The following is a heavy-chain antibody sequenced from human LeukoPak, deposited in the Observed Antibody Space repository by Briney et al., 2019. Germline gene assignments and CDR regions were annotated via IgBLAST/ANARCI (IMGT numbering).Heavy chain of an antibody. V-gene: IGHV3-49*04. CDR3: TRVGYCSTTSCYWFGY. Sequence: GGSLRLSCTASGFTFGDYAMSWVRQAPGKGLECVGFIRSKTYGGTTKYAASVKGRFTISRDDSKSIAYLQMNSLKAEDTAVYYCTRVGYCSTTSCYWFGYWGQGTLVTVYS. CDR2: IRSKTYGGTT. J-gene: IGHJ4*02. CDR1: GFTFGDYA. D-gene: IGHD2-2*01.